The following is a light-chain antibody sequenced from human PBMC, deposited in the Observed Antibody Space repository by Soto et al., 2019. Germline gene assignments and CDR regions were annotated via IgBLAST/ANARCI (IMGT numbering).Light chain of an antibody. Sequence: IQMTQSPSTLSASVGDRVTITCRASQKINTWVAWYQQRPGKAPKLLIYEASSLEPGVPSRFGGSGSGTDFTLTISSLQPADFATFYGQQYEIYPLTFGGGTQV. J-gene: IGKJ4*01. V-gene: IGKV1-5*03. CDR3: QQYEIYPLT. CDR2: EAS. CDR1: QKINTW.